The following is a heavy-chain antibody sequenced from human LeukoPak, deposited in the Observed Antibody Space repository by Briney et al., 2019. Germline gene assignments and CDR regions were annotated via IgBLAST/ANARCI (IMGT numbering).Heavy chain of an antibody. V-gene: IGHV3-7*01. CDR3: ARGYDD. CDR1: GFTFNSYW. Sequence: GGSLRLSCAASGFTFNSYWMNWFRQAPGKGLEWVANIKQDGSEQNYVDSVKGRFIISRDNAKKSLYLQMNSLRVEDTAVYYCARGYDDWGQGALVTVSS. J-gene: IGHJ4*02. CDR2: IKQDGSEQ.